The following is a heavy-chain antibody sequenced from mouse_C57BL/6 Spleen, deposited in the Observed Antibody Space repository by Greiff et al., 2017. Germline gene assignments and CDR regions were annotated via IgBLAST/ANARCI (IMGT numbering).Heavy chain of an antibody. CDR3: ARHGGIYYDYDRDYYAMDY. J-gene: IGHJ4*01. CDR1: GFSLTSYG. CDR2: IWSDGST. Sequence: VQRVESGPGLVAPSQSLSITCTVSGFSLTSYGVHWVRQPPGKGLEWLVVIWSDGSTTYNSALKSRLSISKDNSKSQVFLKMNSLQTDDTAMYYCARHGGIYYDYDRDYYAMDYWGQGTSVTVSS. V-gene: IGHV2-6-1*01. D-gene: IGHD2-4*01.